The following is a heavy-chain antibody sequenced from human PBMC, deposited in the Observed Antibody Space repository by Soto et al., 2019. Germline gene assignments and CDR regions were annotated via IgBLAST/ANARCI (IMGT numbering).Heavy chain of an antibody. Sequence: QVQLVQSGAEVKKPGSSVKVSCKASGGTFSSYAISWVRQAPGQGLEWMGGIIPIFGTANYAQKFQGRVTINADEYTSKAYLELRSLRSEDTAVYYCARVIAAAGLFDYWGQGTLVTVSS. J-gene: IGHJ4*02. D-gene: IGHD6-13*01. CDR1: GGTFSSYA. V-gene: IGHV1-69*01. CDR2: IIPIFGTA. CDR3: ARVIAAAGLFDY.